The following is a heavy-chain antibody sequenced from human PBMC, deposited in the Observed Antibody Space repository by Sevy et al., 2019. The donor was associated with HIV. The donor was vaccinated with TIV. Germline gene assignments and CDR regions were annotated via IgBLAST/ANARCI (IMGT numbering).Heavy chain of an antibody. CDR1: GYTLAKFS. Sequence: ASVKVSCKVSGYTLAKFSIHWVRQAPGKGLEWMTSFDPEDGDPEDGKTIYARKFLGRVTMTEDTSTDTADMELSSLRSDDTAVYYFATTKDYYDSIGYPFDYWGQGTLVTVSS. CDR3: ATTKDYYDSIGYPFDY. D-gene: IGHD3-22*01. CDR2: FDPEDGDPEDGKT. V-gene: IGHV1-24*01. J-gene: IGHJ4*02.